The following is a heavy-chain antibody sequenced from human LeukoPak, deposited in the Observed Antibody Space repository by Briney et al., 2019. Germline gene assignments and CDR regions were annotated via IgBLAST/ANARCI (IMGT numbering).Heavy chain of an antibody. J-gene: IGHJ4*02. Sequence: GGSLRLSCGGSAVTFSSYTMIWVGQAPGGRVLWGSCISSSSSTIYYADSVKGRFTISRDNATNSLYLQLNSLRAEDTAVYYGARDAFYYDSKSFDYWGQGTLVTVSS. V-gene: IGHV3-48*04. CDR1: AVTFSSYT. CDR3: ARDAFYYDSKSFDY. D-gene: IGHD3-22*01. CDR2: ISSSSSTI.